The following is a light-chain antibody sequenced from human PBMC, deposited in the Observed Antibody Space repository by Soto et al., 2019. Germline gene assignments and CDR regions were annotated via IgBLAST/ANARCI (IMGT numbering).Light chain of an antibody. CDR3: QQYGSSVT. CDR2: GAY. CDR1: QSVGNSW. V-gene: IGKV3-20*01. J-gene: IGKJ4*01. Sequence: EIVFTQSPDTVSLSQGERDNLSCRASQSVGNSWIAWYQQKPGPAPRHLICGAYRRAPGFSDTISGRGSDKFFILSINRLEPEDFAVYYCQQYGSSVTFGGGTKVYIK.